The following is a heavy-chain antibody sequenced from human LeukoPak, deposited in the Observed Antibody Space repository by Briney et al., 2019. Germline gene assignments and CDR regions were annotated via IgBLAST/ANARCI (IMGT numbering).Heavy chain of an antibody. D-gene: IGHD3-10*01. V-gene: IGHV3-48*03. Sequence: GGSLRLSCAASGFTFSSYEMNWVRQAPGKGLEWVSYISSSGSTIYYADSVKGRFTISRDNAKDSLYLQMNSLRAEDTAVYYCARLVREYGSRHTYNWFDPWGQGTLVTVSS. CDR1: GFTFSSYE. J-gene: IGHJ5*02. CDR2: ISSSGSTI. CDR3: ARLVREYGSRHTYNWFDP.